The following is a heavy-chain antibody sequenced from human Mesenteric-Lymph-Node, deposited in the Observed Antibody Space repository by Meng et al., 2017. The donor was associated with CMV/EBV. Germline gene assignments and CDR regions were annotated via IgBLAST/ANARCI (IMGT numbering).Heavy chain of an antibody. CDR3: ARYDFWSGYYLYYYGMDV. D-gene: IGHD3-3*01. J-gene: IGHJ6*02. CDR2: INSDGSST. CDR1: GFTFSSYW. Sequence: GGSLRLSCAASGFTFSSYWIHWVRQAPGKGLVWVSPINSDGSSTSYADSVKGRFTISRDNAKNTLYLQMNSLRAEDTAVYYCARYDFWSGYYLYYYGMDVWGQGTTVTVSS. V-gene: IGHV3-74*01.